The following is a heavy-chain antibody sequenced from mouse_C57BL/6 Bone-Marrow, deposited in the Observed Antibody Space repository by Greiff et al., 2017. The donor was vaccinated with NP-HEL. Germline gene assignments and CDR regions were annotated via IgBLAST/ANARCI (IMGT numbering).Heavy chain of an antibody. D-gene: IGHD1-1*01. V-gene: IGHV1-62-2*01. J-gene: IGHJ1*03. CDR2: FYPGSGSI. Sequence: QVQLQQSGAELVKPGASVKLSCKASGYTFTEYTIHWVKQRSGQGLEWIGWFYPGSGSIKYNEKFKDKATLTADKSSSTVYMELSRLTSEDSAVYFCARHEEVPRGYYYGSSYRYFDVWGTGTTVTVSS. CDR1: GYTFTEYT. CDR3: ARHEEVPRGYYYGSSYRYFDV.